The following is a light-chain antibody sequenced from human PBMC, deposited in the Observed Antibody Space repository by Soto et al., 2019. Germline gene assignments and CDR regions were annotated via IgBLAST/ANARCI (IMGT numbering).Light chain of an antibody. CDR3: QQYSTFSLT. CDR2: GAS. V-gene: IGKV3-15*01. CDR1: QSVSSN. Sequence: EIVMTQSPATLSVSPGERATLSCRASQSVSSNLAWYQQKPGQAPRLLIYGASTRATGIPARFSGSGSGTEFTLTISRLQPDDFATYYCQQYSTFSLTFGQGTKVDI. J-gene: IGKJ1*01.